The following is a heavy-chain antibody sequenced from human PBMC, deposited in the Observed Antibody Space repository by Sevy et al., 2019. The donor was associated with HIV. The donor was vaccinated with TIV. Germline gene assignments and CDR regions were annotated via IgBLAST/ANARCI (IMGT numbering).Heavy chain of an antibody. CDR1: GGTFSSYA. V-gene: IGHV1-69*13. Sequence: ASVKVSCKASGGTFSSYAISWVRQAPGQGLEWMGRIIPIFGTANYAQKFQGRVTITADESTSTAYMELSSLRSEDTAVYYCARGTEMATTTGDASDIWGQGTMVTVSS. D-gene: IGHD5-12*01. CDR3: ARGTEMATTTGDASDI. CDR2: IIPIFGTA. J-gene: IGHJ3*02.